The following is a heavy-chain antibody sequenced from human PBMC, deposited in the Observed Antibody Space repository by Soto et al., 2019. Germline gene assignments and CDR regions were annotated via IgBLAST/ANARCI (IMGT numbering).Heavy chain of an antibody. CDR3: ARDRVLGVVVGAPTVIDKANPFQFLP. V-gene: IGHV1-2*04. D-gene: IGHD2-15*01. CDR2: INPNSGGT. J-gene: IGHJ5*02. CDR1: GYSFTSYW. Sequence: GESLKISCKGSGYSFTSYWIGWVRQAPGQGLEWMGWINPNSGGTNYAQKFQGWVTMTRDTSISTAYMELSRLRSDDTAVYYCARDRVLGVVVGAPTVIDKANPFQFLPWG.